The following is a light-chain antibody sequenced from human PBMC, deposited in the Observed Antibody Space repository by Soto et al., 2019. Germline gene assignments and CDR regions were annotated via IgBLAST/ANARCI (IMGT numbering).Light chain of an antibody. CDR2: HAS. Sequence: DIQMTQSPSTLPASIGDRVTITCRASQTINNWLAWYQQKPGKAPNLLIYHASNLETGVPSRFSGSAFGTEFTLTISSLQPDDFATYYGQHYNSYPWTFGQGTKVDIK. V-gene: IGKV1-5*01. J-gene: IGKJ1*01. CDR1: QTINNW. CDR3: QHYNSYPWT.